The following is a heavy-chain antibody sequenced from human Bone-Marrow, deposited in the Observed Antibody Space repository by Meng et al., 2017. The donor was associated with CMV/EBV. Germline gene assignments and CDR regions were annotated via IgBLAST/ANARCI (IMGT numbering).Heavy chain of an antibody. CDR1: GFTFSSYD. CDR2: IGTAGDT. V-gene: IGHV3-13*03. Sequence: GESLKISCAACGFTFSSYDMHWVRQATGKGLEWVSAIGTAGDTYYPGSVKGQFTISRENAKNSLYLQMNSLRAGDTAVYYCAKFPGYNYGSFDSWGQGTLVTVSS. D-gene: IGHD5-18*01. CDR3: AKFPGYNYGSFDS. J-gene: IGHJ4*02.